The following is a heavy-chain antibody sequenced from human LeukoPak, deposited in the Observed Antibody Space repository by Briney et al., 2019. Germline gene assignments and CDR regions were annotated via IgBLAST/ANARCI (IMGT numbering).Heavy chain of an antibody. D-gene: IGHD2-15*01. Sequence: PSETLSLTCTVSGGSISSSSYYWGWIRQPPGKGLEWIGSIYYSGSTYYNPSLKSRVTISVDTSKNQFSLKLSSVTAADTAVYYCARRGRYCSGGSCYSGFDYWGQGTLVTVSS. CDR3: ARRGRYCSGGSCYSGFDY. CDR2: IYYSGST. J-gene: IGHJ4*02. V-gene: IGHV4-39*01. CDR1: GGSISSSSYY.